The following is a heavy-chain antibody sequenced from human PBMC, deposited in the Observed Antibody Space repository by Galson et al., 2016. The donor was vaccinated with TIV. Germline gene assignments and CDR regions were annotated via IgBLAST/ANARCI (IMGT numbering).Heavy chain of an antibody. CDR3: AKDRNTAFDTHYSYHGLDV. CDR2: IIPMFGTA. J-gene: IGHJ6*02. Sequence: SVKVSCKASGGTFSSYVIRWVRQAPGQGLEWMGEIIPMFGTANYAQKFQGRVTITADESTSTAYMELSSLRSEDTAVYYCAKDRNTAFDTHYSYHGLDVWGQGTTVIVSS. V-gene: IGHV1-69*13. D-gene: IGHD5-18*01. CDR1: GGTFSSYV.